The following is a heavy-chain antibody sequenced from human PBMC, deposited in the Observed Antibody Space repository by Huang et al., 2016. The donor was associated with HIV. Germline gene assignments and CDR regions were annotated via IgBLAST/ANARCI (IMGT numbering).Heavy chain of an antibody. CDR1: GGSVSSGSYY. Sequence: QVQLQESGPGLVKPSETLSLTCTVSGGSVSSGSYYWSWIRHPPGKGLEWIGYIYYSGSTNYNPSLKSRVTISVDTSKNQFSLKLSSVTAADTAVYYWAREMAARPGFDYWGQGTLVTVSS. V-gene: IGHV4-61*01. CDR3: AREMAARPGFDY. CDR2: IYYSGST. D-gene: IGHD6-19*01. J-gene: IGHJ4*02.